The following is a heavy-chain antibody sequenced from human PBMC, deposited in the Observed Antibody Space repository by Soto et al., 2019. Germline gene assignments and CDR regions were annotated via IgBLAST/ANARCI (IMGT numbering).Heavy chain of an antibody. J-gene: IGHJ4*02. Sequence: EVSLVETGGGLIHPGGSLRLSCAASGFTVSGMFMNWVPQAPGKGLEWVSVIYPAGPTYYADSVKGRFTISRDNSKNTLFLQLNNLRAEDTAVYYCARDADSSGLHYWGQGILVTVSS. D-gene: IGHD6-19*01. CDR3: ARDADSSGLHY. CDR2: IYPAGPT. CDR1: GFTVSGMF. V-gene: IGHV3-53*02.